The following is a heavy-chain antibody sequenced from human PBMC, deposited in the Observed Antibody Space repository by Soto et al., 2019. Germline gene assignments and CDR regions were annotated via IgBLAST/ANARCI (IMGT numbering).Heavy chain of an antibody. D-gene: IGHD1-1*01. J-gene: IGHJ4*02. CDR1: AGSISNYY. Sequence: QVQLQESGPGLVKPSETLSLTCTVSAGSISNYYWNWIRQPPEKGLEWIGFIHHTGRSMSNPSLRSRLIMSVDTTEGQISLNLRAVTAADTAVYFCAKWNEMKRSFDDWGQGILITVSP. CDR2: IHHTGRS. CDR3: AKWNEMKRSFDD. V-gene: IGHV4-59*01.